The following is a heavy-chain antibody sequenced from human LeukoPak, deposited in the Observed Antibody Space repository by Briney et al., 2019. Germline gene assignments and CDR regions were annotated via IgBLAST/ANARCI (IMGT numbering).Heavy chain of an antibody. CDR2: ISGSGRRI. D-gene: IGHD2-21*02. CDR3: ASGVVVTLSGFDY. CDR1: GFTFNDYA. J-gene: IGHJ4*02. V-gene: IGHV3-23*01. Sequence: GESLRLSCVVSGFTFNDYAMSWVRQAPGKGLEWVLTISGSGRRIDYADSVKGRFTISRDNSKNTLYLQMNSLRAEDTAVYYCASGVVVTLSGFDYWGQGTLDTVSS.